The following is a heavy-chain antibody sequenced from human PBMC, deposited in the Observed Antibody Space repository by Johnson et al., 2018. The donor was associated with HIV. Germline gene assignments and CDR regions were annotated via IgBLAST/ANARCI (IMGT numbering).Heavy chain of an antibody. J-gene: IGHJ3*02. CDR1: GFTFSSYD. CDR3: AKEASGWYHAGDAFDI. V-gene: IGHV3-NL1*01. D-gene: IGHD6-19*01. CDR2: INSDGST. Sequence: QVQLVESGGGVVQPGRSLRLSCAASGFTFSSYDMHWVRQAPGKGLVWVSRINSDGSTYYADSVKGRFTISRDNSKNTLYLQMNSLRAEDTAVYYCAKEASGWYHAGDAFDIWGQGTMVTVSS.